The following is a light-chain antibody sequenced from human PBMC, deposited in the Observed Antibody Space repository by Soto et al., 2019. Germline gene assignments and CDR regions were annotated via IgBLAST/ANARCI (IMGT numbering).Light chain of an antibody. Sequence: EIVSTQSPGTLSLSPGARATLSCRASQGVSSSYLAWYQQKPGQPPRLLIYGASSRATGIPDRFSGSGSGTDFTLTITRLEPEDFAVYYCQHYRTSFGGGTKVEIK. J-gene: IGKJ4*01. CDR2: GAS. V-gene: IGKV3-20*01. CDR1: QGVSSSY. CDR3: QHYRTS.